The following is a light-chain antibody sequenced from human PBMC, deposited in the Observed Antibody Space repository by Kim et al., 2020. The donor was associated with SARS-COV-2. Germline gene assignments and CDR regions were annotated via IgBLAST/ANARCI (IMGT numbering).Light chain of an antibody. CDR3: AAWDDSIKGDV. CDR1: SSNIGVNT. V-gene: IGLV1-44*01. CDR2: TND. J-gene: IGLJ1*01. Sequence: ELTQPPSASGTPGQRVTISCSGSSSNIGVNTVNWYQQVPGTVPKLLIYTNDQRPSEVPDRFSGSKSGTSASLAISGLQSEDEADYYCAAWDDSIKGDVFGTGTKVTVL.